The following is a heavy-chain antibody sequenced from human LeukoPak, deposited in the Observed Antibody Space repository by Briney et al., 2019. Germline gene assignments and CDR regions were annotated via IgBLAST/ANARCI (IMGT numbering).Heavy chain of an antibody. CDR1: GGTFSSYA. D-gene: IGHD5-18*01. CDR3: ARDVLFGYSYGYEVGGMDV. V-gene: IGHV1-69*01. Sequence: SVKVSCKASGGTFSSYAISWARQAPGQGLEWMGGIIPIFGTANYAQKFQGRVTITADESTSTAYMELSSLRSEDTAVYYCARDVLFGYSYGYEVGGMDVWGQGTTVTVSS. CDR2: IIPIFGTA. J-gene: IGHJ6*02.